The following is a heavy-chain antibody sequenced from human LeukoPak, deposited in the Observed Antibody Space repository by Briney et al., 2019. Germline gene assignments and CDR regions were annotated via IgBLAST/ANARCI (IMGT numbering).Heavy chain of an antibody. CDR3: ARRADYGDYLNWFDP. Sequence: SETLSLTCAVYGGSFSGYYWSWIRQPPGKGLEWIREINHSGSTNYNPSLKSRVTISVDTSKNQFSLKLSSVTAADTAVYYCARRADYGDYLNWFDPWGQGTLVTVSS. CDR2: INHSGST. J-gene: IGHJ5*02. V-gene: IGHV4-34*01. D-gene: IGHD4-17*01. CDR1: GGSFSGYY.